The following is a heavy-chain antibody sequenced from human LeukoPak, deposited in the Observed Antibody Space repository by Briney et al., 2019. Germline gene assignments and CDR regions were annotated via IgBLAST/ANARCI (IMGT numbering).Heavy chain of an antibody. CDR1: GFTFDDYA. CDR2: ISWNSGSI. V-gene: IGHV3-9*01. D-gene: IGHD6-19*01. Sequence: GGSLRLSCAASGFTFDDYAMHWVRQAPGKGLEWVSGISWNSGSIGYADSVKGRFTISRGNAKNSLYLQMNSLRAEDTALYYCAKDNQQWLVSYFDYWGQGTLVTVSS. J-gene: IGHJ4*02. CDR3: AKDNQQWLVSYFDY.